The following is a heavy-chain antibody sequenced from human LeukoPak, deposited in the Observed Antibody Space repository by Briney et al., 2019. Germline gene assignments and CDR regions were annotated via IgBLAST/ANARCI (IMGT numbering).Heavy chain of an antibody. J-gene: IGHJ4*02. CDR2: INHSGST. Sequence: PSETLSLSCADYGGSFSGYYWSWIRQPPGKGLEWIGEINHSGSTNSNPSLKSRVTISVDTSKNQFSLKLSSVTAADTAVYYCARAGSTMVRGVIKSPRSSDYWGQGTLVTVSS. V-gene: IGHV4-34*01. CDR3: ARAGSTMVRGVIKSPRSSDY. CDR1: GGSFSGYY. D-gene: IGHD3-10*01.